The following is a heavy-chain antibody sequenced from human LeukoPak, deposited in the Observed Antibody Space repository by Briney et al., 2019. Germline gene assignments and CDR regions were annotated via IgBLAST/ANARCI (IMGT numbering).Heavy chain of an antibody. CDR1: GGSISSSSHN. CDR3: ARHVGYGSGNYYKRTYYYYGMDV. Sequence: SETLSLTCTVSGGSISSSSHNWGWIRQPPGKGLEWIRSIYYSGSTYYNPSLKSRVTIFVDTSKNQFSLKLSSVTAADTAVYYCARHVGYGSGNYYKRTYYYYGMDVWGQGTTVTVSS. D-gene: IGHD3-10*01. V-gene: IGHV4-39*01. J-gene: IGHJ6*02. CDR2: IYYSGST.